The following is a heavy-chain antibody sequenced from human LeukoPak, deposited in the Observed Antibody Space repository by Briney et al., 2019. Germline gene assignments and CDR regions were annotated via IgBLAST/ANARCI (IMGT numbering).Heavy chain of an antibody. V-gene: IGHV4-30-4*01. CDR3: ARGRGDYGKKFDP. CDR2: IYHSGNT. D-gene: IGHD4-17*01. CDR1: GGSISSGDYS. Sequence: PSQTLSLTCIVSGGSISSGDYSWTWIRQPPGKGLEWIGYIYHSGNTYYNQSLKSRVTISVDTSKNQFSLKLSSVTAADTAVYYCARGRGDYGKKFDPWGQGTLVTVSS. J-gene: IGHJ5*02.